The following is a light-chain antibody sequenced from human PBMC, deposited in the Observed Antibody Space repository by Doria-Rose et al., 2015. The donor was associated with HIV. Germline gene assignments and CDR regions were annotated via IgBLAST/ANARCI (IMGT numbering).Light chain of an antibody. CDR3: HQYGSSWT. CDR1: QSFSSTY. CDR2: DGS. V-gene: IGKV3-20*01. J-gene: IGKJ1*01. Sequence: TQSPGTLSLSPGERATLSCRASQSFSSTYLAWYQQKPGQAPSLLIYDGSTKATGIPDRFSGSGSRTDFTLIINILEPEDFALYYCHQYGSSWTFGQGTKVEI.